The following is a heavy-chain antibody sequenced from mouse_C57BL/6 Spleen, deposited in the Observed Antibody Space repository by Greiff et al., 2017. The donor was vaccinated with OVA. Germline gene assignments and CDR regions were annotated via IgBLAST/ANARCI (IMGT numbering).Heavy chain of an antibody. CDR3: TKQDYDEYAMDY. Sequence: VKLMESGPGLVAPSQSLSITCTVSGFSFTSYGVDWVRQPPGKGLEWLGVLWGGGSTNYNSALMSRLSISKDNSKSQVFLKMNRLQTDDTTMYYCTKQDYDEYAMDYWGQGTSVTVSS. J-gene: IGHJ4*01. D-gene: IGHD2-4*01. V-gene: IGHV2-9*01. CDR2: LWGGGST. CDR1: GFSFTSYG.